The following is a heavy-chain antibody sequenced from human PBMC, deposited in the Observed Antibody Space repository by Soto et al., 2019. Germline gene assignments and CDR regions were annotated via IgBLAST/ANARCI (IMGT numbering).Heavy chain of an antibody. Sequence: HGESLKISCKGSGYSFTSYWISWVRQMPGKGLEWMGRIDPSDSYTNYSPSFQGHVTISADKSISTAYLQWSSLKASDAAMYYCARPNWGAPYYGMDVWGQGTTVTVSS. V-gene: IGHV5-10-1*01. D-gene: IGHD7-27*01. CDR3: ARPNWGAPYYGMDV. CDR1: GYSFTSYW. CDR2: IDPSDSYT. J-gene: IGHJ6*02.